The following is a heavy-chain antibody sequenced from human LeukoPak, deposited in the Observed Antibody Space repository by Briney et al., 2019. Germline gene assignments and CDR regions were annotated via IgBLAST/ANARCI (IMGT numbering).Heavy chain of an antibody. CDR2: INHSGST. Sequence: PSETLSLTCAVYGGSFSGYYWSWIRQPPGKGLEWIGGINHSGSTNYNPSLKSRVTISVDTSKNQFSLKLSSVTAADTAVYYCARNRCYSSSCYAYYDYARSAWSGMDVWGKGTTVTVSS. V-gene: IGHV4-34*01. CDR1: GGSFSGYY. CDR3: ARNRCYSSSCYAYYDYARSAWSGMDV. D-gene: IGHD6-13*01. J-gene: IGHJ6*04.